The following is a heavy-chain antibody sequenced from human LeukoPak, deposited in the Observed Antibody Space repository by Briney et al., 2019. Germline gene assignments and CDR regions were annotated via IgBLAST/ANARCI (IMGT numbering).Heavy chain of an antibody. CDR3: ARDRGWAVAGFFDY. CDR1: GYTFTSYG. J-gene: IGHJ4*02. Sequence: ASVKVSCKASGYTFTSYGISWVRQAPGQGLEWMGWISAYNGNTNYAQKPQGRVTMTTDTSTSTAYMELRSLRSDDTAVYYCARDRGWAVAGFFDYWGQGTLVTVSS. CDR2: ISAYNGNT. D-gene: IGHD6-19*01. V-gene: IGHV1-18*01.